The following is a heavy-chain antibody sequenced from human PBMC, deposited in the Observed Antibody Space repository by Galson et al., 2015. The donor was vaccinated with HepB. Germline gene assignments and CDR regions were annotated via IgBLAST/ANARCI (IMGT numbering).Heavy chain of an antibody. CDR2: TKNKANSYTT. J-gene: IGHJ6*02. V-gene: IGHV3-72*01. CDR1: GFTFSDHY. CDR3: AIERRDYGDYAYYYYGMDV. D-gene: IGHD4-17*01. Sequence: SLRLSCAASGFTFSDHYMDWVRQAPGKGLEWVGRTKNKANSYTTKYAASVKGRFTISRDDSKNSLYLKMNSLKSEDTAVYYCAIERRDYGDYAYYYYGMDVWGQGTTVTVSS.